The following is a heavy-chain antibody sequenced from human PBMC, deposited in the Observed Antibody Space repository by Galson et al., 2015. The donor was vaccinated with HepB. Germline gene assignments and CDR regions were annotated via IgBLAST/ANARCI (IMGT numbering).Heavy chain of an antibody. Sequence: CAISGDSVSSNGAAWNWIRQSPSRGLEWLGRTYYWSKWYDNYAVSVERRITISPDTSKNQSSLHLNSVTPEDTAVCYCARDGHLAPDYFDYWGQGTLVTVSS. CDR2: TYYWSKWYD. CDR3: ARDGHLAPDYFDY. V-gene: IGHV6-1*01. D-gene: IGHD3/OR15-3a*01. J-gene: IGHJ4*02. CDR1: GDSVSSNGAA.